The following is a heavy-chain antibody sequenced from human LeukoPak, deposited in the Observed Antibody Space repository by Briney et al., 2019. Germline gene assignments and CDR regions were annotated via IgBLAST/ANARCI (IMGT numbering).Heavy chain of an antibody. J-gene: IGHJ5*02. CDR2: IDSSGSTI. Sequence: GGSLRLSCAASGFTFSSYEMNWVRQAPGKGLEWVSYIDSSGSTIHYADSVKGRFTISRDSSKNTLYLQMNGLRAEDTAVYYCARRAGGLARNNWFDPWGQGTLVTVSS. CDR1: GFTFSSYE. V-gene: IGHV3-48*03. D-gene: IGHD3-16*01. CDR3: ARRAGGLARNNWFDP.